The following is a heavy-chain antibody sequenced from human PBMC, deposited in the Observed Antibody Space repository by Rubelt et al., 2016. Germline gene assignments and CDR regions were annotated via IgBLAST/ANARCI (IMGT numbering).Heavy chain of an antibody. CDR3: ARDQGHITMIVVDGGDAFDI. V-gene: IGHV3-64*01. CDR1: GFTFSSYA. Sequence: EVQLVESGGGLVQPGGSLRLSCAASGFTFSSYAMHWVRQAPGKGLEYVSAISSNGGSTYYANSVKGRFTISRDNSKNTLYLQMNSLRAEDTAVYYCARDQGHITMIVVDGGDAFDIWGQGTMVTVSS. CDR2: ISSNGGST. D-gene: IGHD3-22*01. J-gene: IGHJ3*02.